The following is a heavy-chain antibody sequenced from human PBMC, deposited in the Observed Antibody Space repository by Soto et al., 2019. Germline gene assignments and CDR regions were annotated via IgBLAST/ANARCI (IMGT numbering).Heavy chain of an antibody. J-gene: IGHJ6*03. D-gene: IGHD2-2*01. CDR3: AKDNIVVVPAAIDYYYYMDV. Sequence: GGSLRLSCVASGFTFSSFTMNWVRQAPGKGLEWLSFISSSGRTIYYANSVKGRFTISRDNAKSSLYLQMNSLRAEDTAVYYCAKDNIVVVPAAIDYYYYMDVWGKGTTVTVSS. V-gene: IGHV3-48*01. CDR1: GFTFSSFT. CDR2: ISSSGRTI.